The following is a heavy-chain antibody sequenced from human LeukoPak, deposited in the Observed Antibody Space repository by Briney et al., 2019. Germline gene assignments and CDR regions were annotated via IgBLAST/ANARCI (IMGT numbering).Heavy chain of an antibody. CDR3: ASCRDGYNWGYFDY. J-gene: IGHJ4*02. D-gene: IGHD5-24*01. CDR1: GYTFTGYY. V-gene: IGHV1-8*02. Sequence: ASVKVSCKASGYTFTGYYMHWVRQAPGQGLEWMGWMNPNSGNTGYAQKFQGRVTMTRNTSISTAYMELSSLRSEDTAVYYCASCRDGYNWGYFDYWGQGTLVTVSS. CDR2: MNPNSGNT.